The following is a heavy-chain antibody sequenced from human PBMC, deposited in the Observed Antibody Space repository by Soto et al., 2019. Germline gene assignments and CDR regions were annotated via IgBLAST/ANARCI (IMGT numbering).Heavy chain of an antibody. Sequence: SETLSLTCVVYGGSFSGYYWSWIRQSPGKGLEWIGGINHRGSTNYNPSLESRVTISVDTSKNQFSLKLPSVTAADTAMYYCARDGFCTSTTCRVGNWFDPWGQGTLVTVSS. CDR1: GGSFSGYY. V-gene: IGHV4-34*01. CDR2: INHRGST. D-gene: IGHD2-2*01. J-gene: IGHJ5*02. CDR3: ARDGFCTSTTCRVGNWFDP.